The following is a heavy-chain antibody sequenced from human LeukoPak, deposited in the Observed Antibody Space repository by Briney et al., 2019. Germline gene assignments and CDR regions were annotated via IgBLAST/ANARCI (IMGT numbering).Heavy chain of an antibody. J-gene: IGHJ4*02. Sequence: GGSLRLSCAASGFTFSNYGMSSVRQAPGKGLEWVSGISGSGGSTYYADSVKGRFTMSRDNSKNTLYLQMNSLRAEDTAVYYCAKDSRSKVAPYYFDYWGQGTLVTVSS. CDR1: GFTFSNYG. V-gene: IGHV3-23*01. CDR2: ISGSGGST. D-gene: IGHD5-12*01. CDR3: AKDSRSKVAPYYFDY.